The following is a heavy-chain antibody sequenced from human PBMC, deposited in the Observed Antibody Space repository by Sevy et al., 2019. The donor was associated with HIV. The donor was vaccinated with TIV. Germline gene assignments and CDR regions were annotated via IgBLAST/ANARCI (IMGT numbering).Heavy chain of an antibody. CDR3: ARVHRRNDIVATIEAFDI. CDR2: INPNSGGT. J-gene: IGHJ3*02. D-gene: IGHD5-12*01. CDR1: GYTFTGYY. V-gene: IGHV1-2*02. Sequence: ASVKVSCKASGYTFTGYYMHWVRQAPGQGLEWMGWINPNSGGTNYAQKFQGRVTMTRGTSISTAYMELSRLRSDDTAVYYCARVHRRNDIVATIEAFDIWGQGTMVTVSS.